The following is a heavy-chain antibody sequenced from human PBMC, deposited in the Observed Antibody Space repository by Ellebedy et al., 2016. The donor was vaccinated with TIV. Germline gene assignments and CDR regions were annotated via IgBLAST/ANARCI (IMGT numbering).Heavy chain of an antibody. J-gene: IGHJ4*02. CDR2: IWYDGSNK. V-gene: IGHV3-33*08. CDR3: ARNPMYAVGATTHFDY. Sequence: GESLKISCAASGFMFNNYAMSWVRQAPGKGLEWVAVIWYDGSNKYYADSVKGRFTISRDNSKNTLYLQMNSLRAEDTAVYYCARNPMYAVGATTHFDYWGQGTLVTVSS. CDR1: GFMFNNYA. D-gene: IGHD1-26*01.